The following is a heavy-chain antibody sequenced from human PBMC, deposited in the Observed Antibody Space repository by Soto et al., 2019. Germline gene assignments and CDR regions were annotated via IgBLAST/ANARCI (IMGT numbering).Heavy chain of an antibody. CDR1: GGSISSNW. D-gene: IGHD6-19*01. CDR2: IYHSGST. CDR3: ARHIAVSGTRGFDF. V-gene: IGHV4-4*02. Sequence: QVHLQESGPGLIKPSGTLSLTCAVSGGSISSNWWSWVRQPPGKGLEWIGEIYHSGSTHYNPSLMNRVTMPTDKSQNHLSLNLNSVTAADTAVYYCARHIAVSGTRGFDFWGRGTLVTVSS. J-gene: IGHJ4*02.